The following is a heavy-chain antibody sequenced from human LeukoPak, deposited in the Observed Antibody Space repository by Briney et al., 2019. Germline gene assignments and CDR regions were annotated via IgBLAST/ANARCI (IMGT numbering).Heavy chain of an antibody. Sequence: GGSLRLSCAASGFTFSSYEMNWVRQAPGKGLEWVSYISSSGSTIYYADSVKGRFTISRDNAKNSLYLQMNSLRAEDTAVYYCARDRKSSWPSTRYYCMDVWGKGTTVTVSS. D-gene: IGHD6-13*01. CDR2: ISSSGSTI. V-gene: IGHV3-48*03. J-gene: IGHJ6*04. CDR1: GFTFSSYE. CDR3: ARDRKSSWPSTRYYCMDV.